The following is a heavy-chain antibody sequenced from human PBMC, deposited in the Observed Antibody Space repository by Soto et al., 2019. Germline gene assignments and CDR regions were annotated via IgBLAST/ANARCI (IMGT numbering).Heavy chain of an antibody. CDR3: ARDSPPPRE. CDR1: GYTFTSYG. J-gene: IGHJ4*02. V-gene: IGHV1-18*01. CDR2: ISAYNGNT. Sequence: QVQLVQSGAEVKKPGASVKVSCKASGYTFTSYGISWVRQAPGQGLEWMGWISAYNGNTNYAQKPQXXXPXXTDTSTSTAYMELRSLRSDDTAVYYCARDSPPPREWGQGTLVTVSS.